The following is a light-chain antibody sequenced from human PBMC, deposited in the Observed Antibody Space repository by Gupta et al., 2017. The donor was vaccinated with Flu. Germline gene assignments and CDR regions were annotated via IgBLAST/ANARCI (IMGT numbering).Light chain of an antibody. V-gene: IGKV1-5*03. CDR2: RAS. CDR1: QTVSHW. J-gene: IGKJ1*01. Sequence: DIQMTQSPSTLSASVGDRVTITCRASQTVSHWLAWYQQKPGKGPKLLIYRASTLQSGVPTRFSGSGSGTDFILTISSLQPDDVATYYCQEENSYPSKFSQGTKV. CDR3: QEENSYPSK.